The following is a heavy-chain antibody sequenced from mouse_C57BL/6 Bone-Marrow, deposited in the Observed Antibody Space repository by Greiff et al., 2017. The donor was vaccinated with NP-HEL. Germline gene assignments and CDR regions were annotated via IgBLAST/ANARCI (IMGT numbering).Heavy chain of an antibody. J-gene: IGHJ2*01. CDR3: ARSRQLTGWGFDY. D-gene: IGHD4-1*01. Sequence: QVQLQQPGAELVMPGASVKLSCKDSGYTFTSYWMHWVKQRPGQGLEWIGEIDPSDSYTNYNQKFKGKSTLTVDKSSSTAYMQLSSLTSEDSAVYYCARSRQLTGWGFDYWGQGTTLTVSS. CDR2: IDPSDSYT. V-gene: IGHV1-69*01. CDR1: GYTFTSYW.